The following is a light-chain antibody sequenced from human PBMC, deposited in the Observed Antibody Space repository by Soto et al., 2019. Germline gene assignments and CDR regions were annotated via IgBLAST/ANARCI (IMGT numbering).Light chain of an antibody. V-gene: IGLV2-14*01. CDR1: SSDVGGYNY. Sequence: QSALTQPASVSGSPGQSITISCTGTSSDVGGYNYVSWYQQHPGKAPKLMIYEVSNRPSGVSNRFSGSKSGNTASLTISGLQAEDEGEYYRSSYTSSSTWVFGGGTKLTVL. J-gene: IGLJ3*02. CDR3: SSYTSSSTWV. CDR2: EVS.